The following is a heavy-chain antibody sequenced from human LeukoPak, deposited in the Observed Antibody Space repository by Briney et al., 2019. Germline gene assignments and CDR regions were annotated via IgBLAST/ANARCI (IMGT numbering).Heavy chain of an antibody. V-gene: IGHV3-53*01. Sequence: GGSLRLSCAASGFTVSNKYMTWVRQAPGKGLEWVSLIYSDGRTYYADSVKGRFTISRDNAKNSLYLQMNSLRAEDTAVYYCARDTGMYSGSYYYYYMDVWGKGTTVTVSS. J-gene: IGHJ6*03. D-gene: IGHD1-26*01. CDR1: GFTVSNKY. CDR3: ARDTGMYSGSYYYYYMDV. CDR2: IYSDGRT.